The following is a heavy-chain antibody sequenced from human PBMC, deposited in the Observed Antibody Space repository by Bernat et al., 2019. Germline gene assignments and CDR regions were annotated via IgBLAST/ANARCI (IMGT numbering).Heavy chain of an antibody. D-gene: IGHD2-2*01. CDR1: GGTFSTYA. V-gene: IGHV1-69*01. CDR3: ARLDCPTASCQDHQYYYYYMDV. J-gene: IGHJ6*03. Sequence: QLQLVQSGAEVKKPGSSVKVSCKVSGGTFSTYAINWVRQAPGQWLEWMGGIIPIFGTANYAQKFQDRVTITADESTNTAYMELSSLMSDDTAVYYCARLDCPTASCQDHQYYYYYMDVWGKGTTVTVSS. CDR2: IIPIFGTA.